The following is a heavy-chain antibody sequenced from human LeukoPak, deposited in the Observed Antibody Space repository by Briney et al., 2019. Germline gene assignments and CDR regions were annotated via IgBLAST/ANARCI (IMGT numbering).Heavy chain of an antibody. CDR2: IYYVGNT. J-gene: IGHJ4*02. Sequence: SETLSLTCTVSGGSVSSGGNYWSWLRQLPGKGLEWIGYIYYVGNTNYNPSLKSRLSMSVDTSNNQFSLRLTSVTAADTAVYYCARVEVIGSTRYFDYWGQGAMVSVSS. D-gene: IGHD3-16*02. CDR1: GGSVSSGGNY. V-gene: IGHV4-31*03. CDR3: ARVEVIGSTRYFDY.